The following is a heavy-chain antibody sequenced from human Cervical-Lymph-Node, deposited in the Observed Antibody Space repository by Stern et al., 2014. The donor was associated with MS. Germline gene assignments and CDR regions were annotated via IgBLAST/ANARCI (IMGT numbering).Heavy chain of an antibody. CDR1: GGSVSSGSSY. V-gene: IGHV4-61*02. CDR2: THPSGNA. D-gene: IGHD5-18*01. Sequence: VQLVESGPGLVKPSQTLSLTCTLSGGSVSSGSSYWSWIRQPAGKGLEWIGRTHPSGNAFSPPSLKSRVPISLDTSKNQISLKLNSVTAADTAVYYCASGYRFFESWGQGTLVTVSS. CDR3: ASGYRFFES. J-gene: IGHJ4*02.